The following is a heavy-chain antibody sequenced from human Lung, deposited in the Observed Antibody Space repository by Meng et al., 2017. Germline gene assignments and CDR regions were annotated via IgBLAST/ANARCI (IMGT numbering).Heavy chain of an antibody. D-gene: IGHD3-10*01. J-gene: IGHJ4*02. V-gene: IGHV4-34*01. CDR3: ARERHSTIIRGVIDF. Sequence: QGDVQRGVAGLLRASGKLSLACALYGGSTSGSYWSWIRQSPAKRLEWIGKMNHGGSTNYNPSLESRVTISVDRPKNQFSLRLTSMTVADTAVYYCARERHSTIIRGVIDFWGQGALVTVSS. CDR1: GGSTSGSY. CDR2: MNHGGST.